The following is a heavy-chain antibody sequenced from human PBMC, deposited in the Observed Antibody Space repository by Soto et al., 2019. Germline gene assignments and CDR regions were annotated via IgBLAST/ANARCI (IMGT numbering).Heavy chain of an antibody. CDR1: GFTFSNYL. CDR2: ISGSGTNT. V-gene: IGHV3-23*01. J-gene: IGHJ4*02. Sequence: GASVKVSCKASGFTFSNYLMNWVRQAPGKGLEWVSGISGSGTNTYYADSVKGRFTISRDNSKNTLYLQMNSLTAADTAIYYCAKVPLSLKFYDYWGQGTQVTVSS. CDR3: AKVPLSLKFYDY.